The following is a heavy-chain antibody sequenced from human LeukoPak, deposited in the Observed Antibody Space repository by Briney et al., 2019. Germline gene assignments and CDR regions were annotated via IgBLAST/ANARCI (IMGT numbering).Heavy chain of an antibody. J-gene: IGHJ5*02. V-gene: IGHV4-59*01. Sequence: PSETLSLTCTVSGGSISSYYWSWIRQPPGKGLEWIGYIYYSGSTNYNPSLKSRVTISVDTSKNQFSLKLSSVTAADTAVYYCARACYDSSGYYYVRWFDPWGQGTLVTVSS. CDR3: ARACYDSSGYYYVRWFDP. CDR1: GGSISSYY. D-gene: IGHD3-22*01. CDR2: IYYSGST.